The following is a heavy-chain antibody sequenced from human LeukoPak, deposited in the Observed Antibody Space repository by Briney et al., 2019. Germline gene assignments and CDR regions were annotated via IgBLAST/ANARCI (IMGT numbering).Heavy chain of an antibody. CDR1: GGSISSSSWY. CDR3: AGGHDYGDFIFDY. D-gene: IGHD4-17*01. J-gene: IGHJ4*02. CDR2: IYYSGSA. Sequence: SETLSLTCTVSGGSISSSSWYWGWIRQPPGKGLEWIGSIYYSGSANYTPSLKSRVTISVDTSKNPLSLKLSSVTAADTSVYYCAGGHDYGDFIFDYWGRGTLVTVSS. V-gene: IGHV4-39*01.